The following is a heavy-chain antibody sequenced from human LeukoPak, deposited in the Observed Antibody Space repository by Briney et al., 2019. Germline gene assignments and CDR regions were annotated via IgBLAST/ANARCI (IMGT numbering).Heavy chain of an antibody. D-gene: IGHD3-16*01. CDR1: GLTFSSHA. V-gene: IGHV3-64*02. CDR3: ARGGCYAASDI. CDR2: IVSNGGNT. J-gene: IGHJ4*02. Sequence: GGSLRLSCAASGLTFSSHAMHWVRQAPGKGLEYVSAIVSNGGNTYYADSVRGRFTISRDNSKDTVYLQMGSLRPEDTAVYYCARGGCYAASDIWGQGALVTVSS.